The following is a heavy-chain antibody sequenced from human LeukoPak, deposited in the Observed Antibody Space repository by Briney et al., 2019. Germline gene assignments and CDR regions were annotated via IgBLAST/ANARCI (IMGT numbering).Heavy chain of an antibody. CDR1: GGSFCGYY. Sequence: SETLSLTCSGYGGSFCGYYWAWIHQPPGKGLHWIGDINHSGSTNYNPSLKSRVTISVDTSNNQFSLKLTSVTAADTAVYYCARRGYCSGGSCYPSYFDSWGQGTLVTVSS. CDR2: INHSGST. CDR3: ARRGYCSGGSCYPSYFDS. J-gene: IGHJ4*02. D-gene: IGHD2-15*01. V-gene: IGHV4-34*01.